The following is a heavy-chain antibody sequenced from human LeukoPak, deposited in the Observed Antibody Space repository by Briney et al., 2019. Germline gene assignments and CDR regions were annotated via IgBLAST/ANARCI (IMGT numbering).Heavy chain of an antibody. CDR3: AKGGRLLQTSFNY. V-gene: IGHV3-30-3*01. Sequence: PGGSLRLSCAASGFTFSSYAMSWVRQAPGKGLEWVAVISYDGSNGYYADSVKGRFTISRDNSKNTLYLHMNSLRAEDTAMYYCAKGGRLLQTSFNYWGQGTLITVSS. CDR1: GFTFSSYA. D-gene: IGHD5-24*01. J-gene: IGHJ4*02. CDR2: ISYDGSNG.